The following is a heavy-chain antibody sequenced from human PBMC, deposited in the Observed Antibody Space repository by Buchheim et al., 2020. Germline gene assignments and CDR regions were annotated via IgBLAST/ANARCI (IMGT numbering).Heavy chain of an antibody. V-gene: IGHV3-33*08. CDR3: ARDLRPDDSMVL. CDR1: GFTFSSYV. J-gene: IGHJ4*02. CDR2: IWYDGSNK. D-gene: IGHD3-22*01. Sequence: QVQLVESGGGVVQPGRSLRLSCAASGFTFSSYVMHWVRQAPGKGLEWVAVIWYDGSNKYYADSVKGRFTISRDNSKNTLYLQMNSLRAEDTAVYYCARDLRPDDSMVLWGQGTL.